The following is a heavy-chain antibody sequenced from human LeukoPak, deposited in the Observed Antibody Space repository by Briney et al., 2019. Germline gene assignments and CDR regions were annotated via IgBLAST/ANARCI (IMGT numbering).Heavy chain of an antibody. V-gene: IGHV4-4*07. Sequence: SETLSLTCSVSGASITTFYWLWIRQPAGKGLEWVGRIYNSGSSYNPSLKGRVTMSADRSKNQFFLTLTSVTAAETALYYCAREDCPGGSCHLGFDPWGQGTLVTVSS. D-gene: IGHD2-15*01. CDR2: IYNSGS. CDR3: AREDCPGGSCHLGFDP. J-gene: IGHJ5*02. CDR1: GASITTFY.